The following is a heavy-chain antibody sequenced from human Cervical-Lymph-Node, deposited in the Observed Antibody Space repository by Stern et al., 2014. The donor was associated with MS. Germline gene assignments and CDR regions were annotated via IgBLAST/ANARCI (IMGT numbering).Heavy chain of an antibody. CDR2: ISWSGDDI. V-gene: IGHV3-9*01. J-gene: IGHJ4*02. CDR3: TKDNLAIPSGGYDSSFFDY. D-gene: IGHD5-12*01. CDR1: GFTFDDYA. Sequence: EVQLVESGGGLVQPGRSLRLSCAASGFTFDDYAVHWVRQAPGKGLEWVSGISWSGDDIHYADSVKGRFTISRDNAKYSTSLQRNSLRAEDTAIYYCTKDNLAIPSGGYDSSFFDYWGQGTLVTVSS.